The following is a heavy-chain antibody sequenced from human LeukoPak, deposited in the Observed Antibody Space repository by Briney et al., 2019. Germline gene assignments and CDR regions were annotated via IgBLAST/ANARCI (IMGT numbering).Heavy chain of an antibody. D-gene: IGHD1-26*01. CDR3: ARELLGAPTPGAY. Sequence: SETLSLTCALSTVSGSSGNWWSWVRQPPGKGLEWIGEVHKTGNTNYNPSLKTRVTISMDASKNQLSLELTSVTAADTAVYYCARELLGAPTPGAYWGQGTRVTVSS. CDR2: VHKTGNT. V-gene: IGHV4-4*02. J-gene: IGHJ4*02. CDR1: TVSGSSGNW.